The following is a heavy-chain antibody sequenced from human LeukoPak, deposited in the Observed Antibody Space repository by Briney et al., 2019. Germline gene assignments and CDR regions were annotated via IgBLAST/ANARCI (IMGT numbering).Heavy chain of an antibody. V-gene: IGHV3-48*03. Sequence: RAGGSLRLSCAASGFTLSNYVMHWVRQAPGKGLEWVSYISSSGSTIYYADSVKGRFTISRDNAKNSLYLQMNSLRAEDTAVYYCARWAWSVAPFDPWGQGTLVTVSS. CDR1: GFTLSNYV. J-gene: IGHJ5*02. CDR2: ISSSGSTI. D-gene: IGHD2-8*02. CDR3: ARWAWSVAPFDP.